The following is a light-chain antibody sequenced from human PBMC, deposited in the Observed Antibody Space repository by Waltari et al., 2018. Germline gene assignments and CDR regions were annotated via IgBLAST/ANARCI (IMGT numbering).Light chain of an antibody. Sequence: EIVMTQSPATLSVSPGERATLSCRASQSVSSNLAWYQQNPGQAPRLLIYGASTRATGIPARFSGRGSGTEFTITISSLQSEDFAVYYCQQYNNWPPWTFGQGTKVEIK. J-gene: IGKJ1*01. CDR2: GAS. CDR3: QQYNNWPPWT. CDR1: QSVSSN. V-gene: IGKV3-15*01.